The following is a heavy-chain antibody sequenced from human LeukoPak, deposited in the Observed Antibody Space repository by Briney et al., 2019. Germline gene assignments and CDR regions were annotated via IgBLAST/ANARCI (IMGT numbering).Heavy chain of an antibody. D-gene: IGHD4-17*01. V-gene: IGHV4-59*01. CDR3: ASGGDYAGFDP. J-gene: IGHJ5*02. CDR2: IYYSGST. Sequence: SETLSLTCTVSGGSISSYYWSWIRQPPGKGLEWIGYIYYSGSTNYNPSLKSRVNISVDTSKNQFPLKLSSVTAADTAVYYCASGGDYAGFDPWGQGTLVTVSS. CDR1: GGSISSYY.